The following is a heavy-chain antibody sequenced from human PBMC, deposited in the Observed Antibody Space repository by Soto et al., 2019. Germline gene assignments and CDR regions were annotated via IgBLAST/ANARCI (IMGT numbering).Heavy chain of an antibody. CDR2: ISSHSDTI. CDR3: AKDMKLGGMTTIHYFDS. J-gene: IGHJ4*02. Sequence: EVQLVESGGGLVQPGRSLRLSCVASGFTADDYALHWVRQAPGKGLEWVSGISSHSDTIHYADSVKGRFTISRDNAKNSLFLQMNSLRPEDTAVYYCAKDMKLGGMTTIHYFDSWGQGTLVTVSS. D-gene: IGHD4-17*01. CDR1: GFTADDYA. V-gene: IGHV3-9*02.